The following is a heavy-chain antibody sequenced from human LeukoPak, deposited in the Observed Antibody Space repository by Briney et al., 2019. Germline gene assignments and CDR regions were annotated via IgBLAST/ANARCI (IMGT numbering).Heavy chain of an antibody. J-gene: IGHJ3*02. V-gene: IGHV3-23*01. CDR1: GFTFSSYS. D-gene: IGHD2-21*02. Sequence: GGSLRLSCAASGFTFSSYSMNWVRQAPGKGLEWVSGISGRGVSTYYADSVKGRFIISRDNSKNTLFLQMNSLRAEDTAVYYCAKSVVVTANPRAFDIWGQGTMVTVSS. CDR2: ISGRGVST. CDR3: AKSVVVTANPRAFDI.